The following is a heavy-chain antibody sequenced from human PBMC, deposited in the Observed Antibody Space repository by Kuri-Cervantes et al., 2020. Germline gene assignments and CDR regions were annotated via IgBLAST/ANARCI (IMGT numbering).Heavy chain of an antibody. CDR3: ARHESSSSFYMDV. V-gene: IGHV4-34*01. J-gene: IGHJ6*03. Sequence: SQTLSLTCGVSGGSFSGYYWSWIRQFPGKGLEWIGEINHSRSTNYKSSLKSRVTLSVDMSKNQISLKMTSVTAADTAVYYCARHESSSSFYMDVWGKGTTVTVSS. CDR1: GGSFSGYY. D-gene: IGHD6-6*01. CDR2: INHSRST.